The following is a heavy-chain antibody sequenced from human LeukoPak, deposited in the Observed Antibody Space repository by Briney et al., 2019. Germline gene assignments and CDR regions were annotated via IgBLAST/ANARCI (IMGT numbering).Heavy chain of an antibody. V-gene: IGHV3-13*01. CDR3: ARGHDYGNFDI. CDR2: IGTAGDT. CDR1: GFTFSSYD. Sequence: GGSLRLSCAASGFTFSSYDMHWVRQATGKGLEWVSAIGTAGDTYYPGSVKGRFTISRENAKNSLYLQMNSLRAGDTAVYYCARGHDYGNFDIWGQGTMVTVSS. D-gene: IGHD4-17*01. J-gene: IGHJ3*02.